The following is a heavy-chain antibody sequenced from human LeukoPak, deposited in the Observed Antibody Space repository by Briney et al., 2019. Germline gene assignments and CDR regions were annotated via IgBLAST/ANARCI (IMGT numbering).Heavy chain of an antibody. D-gene: IGHD5-18*01. CDR2: IYYSGST. CDR3: ARDGGYSYGWKDYYYYGMDV. CDR1: GGSISSGGYY. J-gene: IGHJ6*02. Sequence: SETLSLTCTVSGGSISSGGYYWSWIRQHPGKGLEWIGYIYYSGSTNYNPSLKSRVTISVDTSKNQFSLKLSSVTAADTAVYYCARDGGYSYGWKDYYYYGMDVWGQGTTVTVSS. V-gene: IGHV4-61*08.